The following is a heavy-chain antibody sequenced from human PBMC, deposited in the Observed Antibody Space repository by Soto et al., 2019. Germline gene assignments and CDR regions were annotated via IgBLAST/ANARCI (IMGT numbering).Heavy chain of an antibody. Sequence: GSGPTLVNPTETLTLTCTVSGFSLSNTRMGVSWIRQPPGKALEWLAHIFSNDEKSYSTSLKSRLTISKDTSKSQVVLTMTNMDPVDTATYYCARTIQLWPYYYYGMDVWGQGTTVTVSS. D-gene: IGHD5-18*01. CDR1: GFSLSNTRMG. CDR2: IFSNDEK. V-gene: IGHV2-26*01. J-gene: IGHJ6*02. CDR3: ARTIQLWPYYYYGMDV.